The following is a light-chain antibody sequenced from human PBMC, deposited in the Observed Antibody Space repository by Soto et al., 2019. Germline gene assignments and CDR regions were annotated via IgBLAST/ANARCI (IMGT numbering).Light chain of an antibody. CDR1: DSNVGSTA. CDR2: DNN. V-gene: IGLV1-51*01. CDR3: ATWDGSLPGEV. Sequence: QSVLTQPPSASGAPGQRVTISCSGSDSNVGSTAVNWYQQVPGTAPKLLIYDNNKRPSGIPDRFSGSKSGTSGTLDITGLQTGDEADYYCATWDGSLPGEVFGGGTKVTVL. J-gene: IGLJ2*01.